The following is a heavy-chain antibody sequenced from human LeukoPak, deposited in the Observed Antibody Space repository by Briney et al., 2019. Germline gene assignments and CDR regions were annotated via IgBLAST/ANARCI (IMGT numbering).Heavy chain of an antibody. Sequence: RGSLRLSCAASGFTFSSYSMNWVRQAPGKGLEWVSSISSSSSYIYYADSVKGRFTISRDNAKNSLYLQMNSLRAEDTAVYYCARVPPVGYDFWSTDYWGQGTLVTVSS. CDR1: GFTFSSYS. CDR2: ISSSSSYI. CDR3: ARVPPVGYDFWSTDY. D-gene: IGHD3-3*01. J-gene: IGHJ4*02. V-gene: IGHV3-21*01.